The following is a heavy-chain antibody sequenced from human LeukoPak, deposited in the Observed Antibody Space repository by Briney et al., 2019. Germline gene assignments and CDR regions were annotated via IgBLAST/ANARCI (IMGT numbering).Heavy chain of an antibody. CDR2: ISSSSSYI. CDR3: ARAGSYCSSTTCYTYFDY. D-gene: IGHD2-2*02. V-gene: IGHV3-21*01. CDR1: GFTFSSYS. Sequence: GGSLRLSCAASGFTFSSYSMNWVRQAPGKGLEWVSSISSSSSYIYYADSVKGRFTISRDNAKNTLYLQMNSLRAEDTAVYYCARAGSYCSSTTCYTYFDYWGQGTLVTVSS. J-gene: IGHJ4*02.